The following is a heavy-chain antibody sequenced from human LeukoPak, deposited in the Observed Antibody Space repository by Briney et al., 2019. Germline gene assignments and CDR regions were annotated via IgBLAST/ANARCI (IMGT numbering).Heavy chain of an antibody. J-gene: IGHJ6*03. Sequence: SQTLSLTCTVSGGSISSGSYYWSWIRQPAGKGLEWIGRIYTSGSTNYNPSLKSRVTISVDTSKNQFSLKLSSVTAADTAVYYCARADIVVVPAAISEVRDYYYYYMDVWGKGTTVTVSS. CDR2: IYTSGST. V-gene: IGHV4-61*02. CDR3: ARADIVVVPAAISEVRDYYYYYMDV. D-gene: IGHD2-2*01. CDR1: GGSISSGSYY.